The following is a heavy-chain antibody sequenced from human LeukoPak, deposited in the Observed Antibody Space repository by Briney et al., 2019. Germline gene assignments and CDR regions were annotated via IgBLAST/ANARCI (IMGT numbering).Heavy chain of an antibody. CDR3: AKDPSYSSRWAFADY. Sequence: GGSLRLSCAASGFTFSSYAMSSYAMTWVRQAPGKGLEWVSAISGSGGSTYYADSVKGRFTISRDNSKNTLYLQMNSLRAEDTAVYYCAKDPSYSSRWAFADYWGQGTLVTVSS. CDR2: ISGSGGST. J-gene: IGHJ4*02. D-gene: IGHD6-13*01. CDR1: GFTFSSYAMSSYA. V-gene: IGHV3-23*01.